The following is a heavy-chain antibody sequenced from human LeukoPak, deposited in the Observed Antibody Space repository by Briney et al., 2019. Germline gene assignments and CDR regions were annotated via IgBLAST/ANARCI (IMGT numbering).Heavy chain of an antibody. CDR3: VRGPRYYDDSGFHYGVFDI. CDR2: IYPGGNI. Sequence: GGSLRLSCAASEVTVTNNYMSWVRQAPGKGLQWVSVIYPGGNIYYADSVKGRFIISRDNSKNTLSLQMNSLTADDTAVYYCVRGPRYYDDSGFHYGVFDIWGQGTLVTVSS. D-gene: IGHD3-16*01. J-gene: IGHJ3*02. V-gene: IGHV3-53*01. CDR1: EVTVTNNY.